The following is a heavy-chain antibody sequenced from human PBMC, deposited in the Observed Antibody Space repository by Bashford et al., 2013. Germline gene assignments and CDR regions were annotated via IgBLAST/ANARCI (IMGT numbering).Heavy chain of an antibody. D-gene: IGHD2-2*01. Sequence: WVRQAPGQGLEWMGWINPNSGGTNYAQKFQGRVTMTRDTSISTAYMELSRLRSDDTAVYYCARDYVSDIVVVPAAMIWFDPWGQGTLVTVSS. J-gene: IGHJ5*02. V-gene: IGHV1-2*02. CDR3: ARDYVSDIVVVPAAMIWFDP. CDR2: INPNSGGT.